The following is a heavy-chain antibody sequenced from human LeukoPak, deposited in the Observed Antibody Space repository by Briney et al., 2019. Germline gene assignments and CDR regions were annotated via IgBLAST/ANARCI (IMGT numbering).Heavy chain of an antibody. Sequence: GGSLRLSCTASGFTFSGSAMHWVRQASGKGLEWVGRIRSKANSYATVYAASVKGRFTISRDDSKNTAYLQMNSLKTEDTAVYYCTAEIYCSSTSCSRNWFDPWGQGTLVTVSS. CDR1: GFTFSGSA. V-gene: IGHV3-73*01. D-gene: IGHD2-2*01. CDR2: IRSKANSYAT. CDR3: TAEIYCSSTSCSRNWFDP. J-gene: IGHJ5*02.